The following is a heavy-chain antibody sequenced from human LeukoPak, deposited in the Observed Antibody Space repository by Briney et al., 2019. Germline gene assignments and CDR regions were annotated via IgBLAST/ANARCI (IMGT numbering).Heavy chain of an antibody. V-gene: IGHV1-69*05. CDR2: IIPIFGTA. CDR1: GGTFSSYA. D-gene: IGHD3-22*01. CDR3: AREVVDYYDSSGEFDY. J-gene: IGHJ4*02. Sequence: SVKVSCKASGGTFSSYAISLVRQAPGQGLEWMGGIIPIFGTANYAQKFQGRVTITTDESTSTAYLELSSLRSEDTAVYYCAREVVDYYDSSGEFDYWGQGTLVTVSS.